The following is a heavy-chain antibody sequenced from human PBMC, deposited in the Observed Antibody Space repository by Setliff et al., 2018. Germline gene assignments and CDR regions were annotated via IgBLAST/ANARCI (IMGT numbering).Heavy chain of an antibody. CDR2: MYHSGST. V-gene: IGHV4-38-2*02. D-gene: IGHD5-18*01. J-gene: IGHJ6*02. CDR1: YYSISSGYY. Sequence: PSETLSLTCAVSYYSISSGYYWGWIRQPPGKGLEWIGSMYHSGSTYYSPSLESRVTISVDTSKNQVSLKLKSATTADTAVYYCARDRTAYNYGMDVWGQGTTVTVSS. CDR3: ARDRTAYNYGMDV.